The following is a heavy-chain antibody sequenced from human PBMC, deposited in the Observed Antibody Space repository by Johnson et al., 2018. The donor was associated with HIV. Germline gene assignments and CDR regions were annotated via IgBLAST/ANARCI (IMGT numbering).Heavy chain of an antibody. CDR1: GFTFSSYA. V-gene: IGHV3-30-3*01. J-gene: IGHJ3*02. Sequence: QVQLVESGGGVVQPGRSLRLSCAASGFTFSSYAMHWVRQAPGKGLEWVAVISYDGSNKYYADSVKGRFPISSDNSKNTLYLQRNSLRAEDTAVYYCARDQVVEMATIIGDDAFDIWGQGTMVTVSS. CDR2: ISYDGSNK. CDR3: ARDQVVEMATIIGDDAFDI. D-gene: IGHD5-24*01.